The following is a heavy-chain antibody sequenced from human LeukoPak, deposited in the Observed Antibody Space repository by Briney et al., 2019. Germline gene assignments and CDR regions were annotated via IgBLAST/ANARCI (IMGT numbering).Heavy chain of an antibody. J-gene: IGHJ4*02. D-gene: IGHD3-10*01. CDR3: ARASRVLWFGESRVYYFDY. Sequence: GASVKVSCKASGYTFTSYGISWVRQAPGQGLEWMGWINIYNSNTNYAQKLQGRVTMTTDTSTSTAYMELRSLRSDDTAVYYCARASRVLWFGESRVYYFDYWGQGTLVTVSS. CDR2: INIYNSNT. V-gene: IGHV1-18*01. CDR1: GYTFTSYG.